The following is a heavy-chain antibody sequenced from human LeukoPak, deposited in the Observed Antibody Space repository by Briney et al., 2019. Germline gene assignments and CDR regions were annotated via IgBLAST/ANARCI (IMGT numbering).Heavy chain of an antibody. D-gene: IGHD5-18*01. V-gene: IGHV3-23*01. CDR2: ISGVGDAT. CDR1: GFTFSTYA. CDR3: AREGLYNYGYVYGY. J-gene: IGHJ4*02. Sequence: GGSLRLSCAGSGFTFSTYAMSWVRQAPGKGLEWVSTISGVGDATYYADSVKGRFTISRDNSKNTLYLQMNSLRAEDTAVYFCAREGLYNYGYVYGYWGQGTLVTVSS.